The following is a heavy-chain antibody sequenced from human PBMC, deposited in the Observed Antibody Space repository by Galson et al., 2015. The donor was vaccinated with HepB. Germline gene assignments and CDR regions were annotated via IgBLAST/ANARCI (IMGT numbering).Heavy chain of an antibody. CDR3: AREGVLWFGELLGAFDI. D-gene: IGHD3-10*01. J-gene: IGHJ3*02. CDR2: ISSSRSYT. V-gene: IGHV3-11*06. Sequence: SLRLSCAVSGFTFSDYPMSWIRQAPWKGLEWVSYISSSRSYTIYADSVEGRFTISRDNAKNSLYLQMNSLRAEDTAVYYCAREGVLWFGELLGAFDIWGQGTMVTFSS. CDR1: GFTFSDYP.